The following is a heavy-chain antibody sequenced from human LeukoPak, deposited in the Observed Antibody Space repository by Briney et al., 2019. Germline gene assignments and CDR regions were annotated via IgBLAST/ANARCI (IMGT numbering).Heavy chain of an antibody. CDR2: ISSNGGGT. J-gene: IGHJ4*02. V-gene: IGHV3-64D*08. CDR3: VKSNYYYVSSGYYSYRYFDY. Sequence: PGGSLRLSCSASGFTFSSYAMHWVRQAPGKGLEYFSVISSNGGGTYYADSVKGRFTISRDNSKNTLYLQMSSLRAEDTAVYYCVKSNYYYVSSGYYSYRYFDYWGQGILVTVSS. D-gene: IGHD3-22*01. CDR1: GFTFSSYA.